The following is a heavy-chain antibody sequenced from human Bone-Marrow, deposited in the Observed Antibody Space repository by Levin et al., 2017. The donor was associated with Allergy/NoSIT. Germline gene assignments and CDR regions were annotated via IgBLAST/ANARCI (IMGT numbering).Heavy chain of an antibody. V-gene: IGHV3-23*01. CDR3: AKGGISSAGGIDS. J-gene: IGHJ4*02. CDR1: GFTFTSYA. Sequence: GGSLRLSCAASGFTFTSYAMGWVRQTPGKGLEWVSSIDRDRGGTTYYADSVKGRFTISRDNSQNTVYLQMNSLRVEDTAVYYCAKGGISSAGGIDSWGQGTLVTVSS. D-gene: IGHD2/OR15-2a*01. CDR2: IDRDRGGTT.